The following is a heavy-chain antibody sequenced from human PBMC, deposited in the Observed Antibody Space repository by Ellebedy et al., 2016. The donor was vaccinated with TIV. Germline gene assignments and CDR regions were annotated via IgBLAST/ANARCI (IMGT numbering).Heavy chain of an antibody. D-gene: IGHD2-15*01. CDR1: GYTFTSYY. Sequence: ASVKVSCXASGYTFTSYYMHWVRQAPGQGLEWMGIINPSGGGTSYAQRFQGRVTMTRDTSTSTVYMELSSLRSEDTAVYYCAREYCSGGSCSIDYWGQGTLVTVSS. J-gene: IGHJ4*02. CDR2: INPSGGGT. CDR3: AREYCSGGSCSIDY. V-gene: IGHV1-46*03.